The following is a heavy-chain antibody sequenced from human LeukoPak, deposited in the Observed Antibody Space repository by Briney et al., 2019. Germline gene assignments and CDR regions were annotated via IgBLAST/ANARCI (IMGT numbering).Heavy chain of an antibody. D-gene: IGHD2-21*01. Sequence: GGSLRLSCAASGFTFSNHWMHWVRQVPGTGLVWVSRIDERGRNAMYADSVKGRFSISRDNAKNTVNLQMNSLRAEDTGVYYCIRDEALWRLDYWGQGNLVTVSS. CDR2: IDERGRNA. CDR3: IRDEALWRLDY. V-gene: IGHV3-74*03. J-gene: IGHJ4*02. CDR1: GFTFSNHW.